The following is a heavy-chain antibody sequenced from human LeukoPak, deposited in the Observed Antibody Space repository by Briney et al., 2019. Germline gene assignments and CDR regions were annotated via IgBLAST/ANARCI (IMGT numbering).Heavy chain of an antibody. V-gene: IGHV3-33*01. D-gene: IGHD3-22*01. Sequence: GRSLRLSCEASGFMFSSYGMHWVRQAPGKGLEWVAVIWYDGSNKYYADSVKGRFTISRDNSRNTLYLQMNSLRAEDTAVYYCARERSYYYDSSGYCDYFDYWGQGTLVTVSS. J-gene: IGHJ4*02. CDR3: ARERSYYYDSSGYCDYFDY. CDR2: IWYDGSNK. CDR1: GFMFSSYG.